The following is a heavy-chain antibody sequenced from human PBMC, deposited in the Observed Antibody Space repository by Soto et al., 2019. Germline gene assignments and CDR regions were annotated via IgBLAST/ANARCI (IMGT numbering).Heavy chain of an antibody. V-gene: IGHV4-39*01. CDR1: GGSISSSSYY. Sequence: LSLTCTVSGGSISSSSYYWGWIRQPPGMGLEWIGSIYYSGSPYYNPSLKTRVTISVATPKTKFSLKLSSVTAADTAVYDSARQKRRMTIFGVVRTRPYDSFGLWGQVTMVTFSS. CDR2: IYYSGSP. D-gene: IGHD3-3*01. CDR3: ARQKRRMTIFGVVRTRPYDSFGL. J-gene: IGHJ3*01.